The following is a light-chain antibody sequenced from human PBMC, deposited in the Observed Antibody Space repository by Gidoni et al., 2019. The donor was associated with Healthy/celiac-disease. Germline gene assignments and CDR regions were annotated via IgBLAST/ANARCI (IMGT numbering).Light chain of an antibody. CDR1: SSNIGAGYD. Sequence: QSVLTQPPSVSGAPGQRVTISCTWSSSNIGAGYDVHWYQQLPGTAPNLLIYGNSNRPSGVPDRFSGSKSATSASLAITGLQAEDEADYYCQSYDSSLSGVVFGGGTKLTVL. V-gene: IGLV1-40*01. CDR2: GNS. J-gene: IGLJ2*01. CDR3: QSYDSSLSGVV.